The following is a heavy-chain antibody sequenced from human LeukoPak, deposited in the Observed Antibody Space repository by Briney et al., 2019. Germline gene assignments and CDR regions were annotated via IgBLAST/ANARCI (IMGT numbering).Heavy chain of an antibody. CDR3: ARGLGYCTNGVCGNWFDP. D-gene: IGHD2-8*01. J-gene: IGHJ5*02. V-gene: IGHV4-34*01. CDR1: GGSFSGYY. CDR2: INHSGST. Sequence: SETLSLTCAVYGGSFSGYYWSWIRQPPGKGLEWIGEINHSGSTNYNPSLKSRVTISVDTSKNQFSLKLSSVTAADTAVYYCARGLGYCTNGVCGNWFDPWGQGTLVTVSS.